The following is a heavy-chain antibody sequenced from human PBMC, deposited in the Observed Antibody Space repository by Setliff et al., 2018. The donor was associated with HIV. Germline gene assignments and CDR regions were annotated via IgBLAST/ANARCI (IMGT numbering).Heavy chain of an antibody. CDR3: ARERWSRYCSSSSCYRDLDY. CDR1: GYTLSKLS. J-gene: IGHJ4*02. D-gene: IGHD2-2*01. V-gene: IGHV1-24*01. Sequence: GASVKVSCKVSGYTLSKLSMHWVRQGPGKGLEWMGGFDPEDGETIYAQNLQGRVTMTIDTSTSTVYMELRSLRSDDTAVYYCARERWSRYCSSSSCYRDLDYWGQGTLVTVSS. CDR2: FDPEDGET.